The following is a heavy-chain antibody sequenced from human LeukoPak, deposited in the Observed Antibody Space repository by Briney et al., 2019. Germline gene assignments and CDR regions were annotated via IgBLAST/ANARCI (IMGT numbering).Heavy chain of an antibody. V-gene: IGHV4-34*01. CDR3: ARHGLVCWFDP. CDR2: INHSGST. J-gene: IGHJ5*02. CDR1: GGSFSGYY. D-gene: IGHD3-10*01. Sequence: PSETLSLTCAVYGGSFSGYYWSWIRQPPGKGLEWIGEINHSGSTNYNPSLKSRVTISVDTSKNQFSLKLSSVTAADTAVYYCARHGLVCWFDPWGQGTLVTVSS.